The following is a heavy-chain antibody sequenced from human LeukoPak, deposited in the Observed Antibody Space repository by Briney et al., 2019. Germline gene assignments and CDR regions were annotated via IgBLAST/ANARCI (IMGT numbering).Heavy chain of an antibody. Sequence: GGSLRLSCAVSGFSVNDNYMSWVRQAPGKGLQWVSVMFPDGRTYYADSVKGRFTISRDLARNTLLLQTHSLRADDTAVHYCARTNPVYGDYDYWGQGTLVTVSS. CDR3: ARTNPVYGDYDY. CDR2: MFPDGRT. CDR1: GFSVNDNY. J-gene: IGHJ4*02. V-gene: IGHV3-53*01. D-gene: IGHD4-17*01.